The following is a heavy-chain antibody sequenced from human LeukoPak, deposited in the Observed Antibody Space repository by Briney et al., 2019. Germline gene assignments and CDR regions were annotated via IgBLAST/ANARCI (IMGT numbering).Heavy chain of an antibody. V-gene: IGHV1-2*02. CDR3: ARESGLYGSGSRY. Sequence: GASVKVSFKASGYTFSGPYIHWVRQAPGQGLEWMGWIHPNSDVTKYAQKFQGRVTMTRDTSISTAYMELSSLRSEDTAVYYCARESGLYGSGSRYWGQGTLVTVSS. CDR2: IHPNSDVT. CDR1: GYTFSGPY. J-gene: IGHJ4*02. D-gene: IGHD3-10*01.